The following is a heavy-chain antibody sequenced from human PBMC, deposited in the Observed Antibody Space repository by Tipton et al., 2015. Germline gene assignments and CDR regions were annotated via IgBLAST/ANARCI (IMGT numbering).Heavy chain of an antibody. CDR1: GYSFTSYW. Sequence: QLVQSGAEVKKPGESLKISCKGSGYSFTSYWIGWVRQMPGKGLAYMGIIFPSDSDTRYSPTFQGRVSISADKSINTVYLQWNSLKAADPAMYYWAGHGSIGARQNWFDTWGQGTLVSVSS. CDR3: AGHGSIGARQNWFDT. CDR2: IFPSDSDT. D-gene: IGHD6-6*01. J-gene: IGHJ5*02. V-gene: IGHV5-51*01.